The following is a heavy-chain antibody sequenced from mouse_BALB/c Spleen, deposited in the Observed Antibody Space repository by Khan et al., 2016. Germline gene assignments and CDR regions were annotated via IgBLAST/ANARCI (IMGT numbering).Heavy chain of an antibody. CDR1: GYSFTDYN. Sequence: VQLQQPGPEVEKPGASVKISCKASGYSFTDYNMNWVKQSNGKSLEWIGNIDPYFGSTSYNQKFKGKATLTVDKSPSTAYMQLKSLTSEDSSVYYCAREGGNSVWFAYCGQGTLVTVSA. CDR3: AREGGNSVWFAY. J-gene: IGHJ3*01. CDR2: IDPYFGST. D-gene: IGHD2-1*01. V-gene: IGHV1-39*01.